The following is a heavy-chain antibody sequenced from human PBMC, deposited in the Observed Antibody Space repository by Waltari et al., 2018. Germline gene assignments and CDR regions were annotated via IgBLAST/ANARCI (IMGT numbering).Heavy chain of an antibody. J-gene: IGHJ4*02. Sequence: QVQLVQSGAEVKKPGASVKVSCKASGYTFTSYGINWVRQATGQGLEWMGWMNPNSGNTGYAQKFQGRVTMTRNTSISTAYMELSSLRSEDTAVYYCARGGLGQWLVPPTPDYWGQGTLVTVSS. CDR3: ARGGLGQWLVPPTPDY. CDR1: GYTFTSYG. V-gene: IGHV1-8*02. CDR2: MNPNSGNT. D-gene: IGHD6-19*01.